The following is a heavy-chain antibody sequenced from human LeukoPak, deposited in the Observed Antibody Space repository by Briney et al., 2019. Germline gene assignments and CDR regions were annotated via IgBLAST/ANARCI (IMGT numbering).Heavy chain of an antibody. CDR2: ISYDGSNK. Sequence: GGSLRLSCAASGFTFSSYGMHWVRQAPGKGLEWVAVISYDGSNKYYADSVKGRFTISRDNSKNTLYLQMNSLRAEDTAVYYCAKDVTEWGYYEARYFDYWGQGTLVTVSS. V-gene: IGHV3-30*18. CDR3: AKDVTEWGYYEARYFDY. CDR1: GFTFSSYG. D-gene: IGHD1-26*01. J-gene: IGHJ4*02.